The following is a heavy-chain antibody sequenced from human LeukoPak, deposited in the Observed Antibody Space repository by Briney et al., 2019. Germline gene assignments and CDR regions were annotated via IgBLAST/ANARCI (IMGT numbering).Heavy chain of an antibody. V-gene: IGHV3-30*04. CDR1: GFTFSSYA. D-gene: IGHD6-19*01. J-gene: IGHJ4*02. CDR3: ARGAYSRGWTTFDY. Sequence: QPGGSLRLSCAASGFTFSSYAMHWVRQAPGKGLVWVALISYNGSDKYYIDSVKGRFTISRDNSKNTLYVQMNSLRAEDTAVYYCARGAYSRGWTTFDYWGQGTLVTVSS. CDR2: ISYNGSDK.